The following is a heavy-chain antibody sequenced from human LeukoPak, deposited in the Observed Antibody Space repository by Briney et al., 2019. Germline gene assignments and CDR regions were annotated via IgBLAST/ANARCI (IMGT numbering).Heavy chain of an antibody. Sequence: GGSLRLSCAASGFTFSSYGMHWVRQAPGKGLEWVAVIWYDGSNKYYADSVKGRFTISRDNSKNTLYLQMNSLRAEDTAVYYCARGRNDFWSGYPLYYYGMDVWGQGTTVTVSS. CDR1: GFTFSSYG. CDR2: IWYDGSNK. D-gene: IGHD3-3*01. V-gene: IGHV3-33*01. CDR3: ARGRNDFWSGYPLYYYGMDV. J-gene: IGHJ6*02.